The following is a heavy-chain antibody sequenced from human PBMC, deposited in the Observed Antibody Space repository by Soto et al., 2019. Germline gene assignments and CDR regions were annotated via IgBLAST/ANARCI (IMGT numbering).Heavy chain of an antibody. CDR2: IRSKAYGGTT. CDR1: GFTFGDYA. D-gene: IGHD6-13*01. CDR3: TRGLEAAASTVHYYYYYGMDV. J-gene: IGHJ6*02. Sequence: NPGGSLRLSCTASGFTFGDYAMSWFRQAPGKGLEWVGFIRSKAYGGTTEYAASVKGRFTISRDDSKSIAYLQMNSLKTEDTAVYYCTRGLEAAASTVHYYYYYGMDVWGQGTTVTVSS. V-gene: IGHV3-49*05.